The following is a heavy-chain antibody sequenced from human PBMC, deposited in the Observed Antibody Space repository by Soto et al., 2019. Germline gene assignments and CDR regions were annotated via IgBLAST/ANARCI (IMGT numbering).Heavy chain of an antibody. V-gene: IGHV1-18*01. CDR3: ARELRALLLVDAFDI. CDR1: VYTFTSHG. CDR2: IRAYNGNT. Sequence: QVQLVQSGAEVKKPGASVKVSCKASVYTFTSHGISWVRQAPGQGLEWMGWIRAYNGNTNYAQKLQGRVTMTTDTYTSTAYMELRSLRSDDTAGYYGARELRALLLVDAFDIWGQGTMVTASS. D-gene: IGHD3-16*01. J-gene: IGHJ3*02.